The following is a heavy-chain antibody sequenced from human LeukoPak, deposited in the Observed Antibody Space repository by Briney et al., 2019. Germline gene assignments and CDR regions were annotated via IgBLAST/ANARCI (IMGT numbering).Heavy chain of an antibody. J-gene: IGHJ3*02. D-gene: IGHD3-22*01. CDR2: INPSGGST. CDR3: AREPDTKYYYDSSGIPGGAFDI. CDR1: GYTFINYY. V-gene: IGHV1-46*01. Sequence: ASVKVSCKASGYTFINYYMHWVRQAPGQGLEWMGIINPSGGSTSYAQKFQGRVTMTRDTSTSTVYMELSSLRSEDTAVYYCAREPDTKYYYDSSGIPGGAFDIWGQGTMVTVSS.